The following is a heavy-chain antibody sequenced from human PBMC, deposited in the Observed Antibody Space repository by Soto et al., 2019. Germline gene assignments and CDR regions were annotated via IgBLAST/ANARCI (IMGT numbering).Heavy chain of an antibody. CDR1: GFSFGSYW. Sequence: GGSLKLSCAASGFSFGSYWLNWVRKAPGKGLEWVANIKQDGTETYYVDSVKGRFTISRDNAKNSLYLQMNSLRAEDTAVYYCARAGEYCSGGSCYPPAYWGQGTLVTVSS. CDR2: IKQDGTET. J-gene: IGHJ4*02. CDR3: ARAGEYCSGGSCYPPAY. V-gene: IGHV3-7*01. D-gene: IGHD2-15*01.